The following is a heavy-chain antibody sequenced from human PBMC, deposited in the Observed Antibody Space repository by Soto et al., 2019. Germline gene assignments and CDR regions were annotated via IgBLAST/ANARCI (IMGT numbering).Heavy chain of an antibody. J-gene: IGHJ3*02. CDR3: AREDGYRGGDAFDI. CDR1: GFTFSDYY. V-gene: IGHV3-66*01. CDR2: ISSSGST. D-gene: IGHD5-12*01. Sequence: GGSLILSCAASGFTFSDYYMSWIRQAPGKGLEWVSYISSSGSTYYADSVKGRFTISRDNSKNTLYLQMNSLRAEDTAVYYCAREDGYRGGDAFDIWGQGTMVTVSS.